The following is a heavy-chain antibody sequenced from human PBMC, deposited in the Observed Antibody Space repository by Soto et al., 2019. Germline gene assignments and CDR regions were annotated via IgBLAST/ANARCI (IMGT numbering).Heavy chain of an antibody. CDR3: ARDLPPVDY. CDR2: ISAYNGNT. V-gene: IGHV1-18*01. CDR1: GYTLSRYH. J-gene: IGHJ4*02. Sequence: QIQLVQSGAEVKKPGASVKVSCKASGYTLSRYHVTWVRQAPGQGLEWMGWISAYNGNTNYAQNLQGRVTMTTDPSTSTAYMELRSLRSDDTAVYYCARDLPPVDYWGQGTLVTVSS.